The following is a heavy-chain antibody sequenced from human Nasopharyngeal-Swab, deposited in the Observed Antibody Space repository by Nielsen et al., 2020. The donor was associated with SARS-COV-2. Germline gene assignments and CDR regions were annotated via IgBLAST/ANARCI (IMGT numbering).Heavy chain of an antibody. CDR3: ARDRIDIVVVPAAMAHDAFDI. V-gene: IGHV1-8*01. Sequence: ASVKVSCKASGYTFTSYDINWVRQATGQGLEWMGWMNPNSGNTGYAQKLQGRVTMTRNTSISTAHMELSSLRSDDTAVYYCARDRIDIVVVPAAMAHDAFDIWGQGTMVTVSS. J-gene: IGHJ3*02. D-gene: IGHD2-2*01. CDR1: GYTFTSYD. CDR2: MNPNSGNT.